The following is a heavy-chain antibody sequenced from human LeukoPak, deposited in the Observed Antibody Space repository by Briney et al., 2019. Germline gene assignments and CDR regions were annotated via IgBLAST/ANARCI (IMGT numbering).Heavy chain of an antibody. J-gene: IGHJ4*02. V-gene: IGHV4-38-2*02. CDR2: IYHSGST. Sequence: SETLSLTCTVSGYSISSGYYWGWIRQPPGKGLEWIGSIYHSGSTYYNPSLKSRVTISVDTSKNQFSLKLSSVTAADTAVYYCARVSQSGYYDFWSGYSNFDYWGQGTLVTVSS. CDR1: GYSISSGYY. CDR3: ARVSQSGYYDFWSGYSNFDY. D-gene: IGHD3-3*01.